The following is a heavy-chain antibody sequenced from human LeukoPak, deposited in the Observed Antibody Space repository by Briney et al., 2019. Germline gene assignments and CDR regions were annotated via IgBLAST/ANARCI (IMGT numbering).Heavy chain of an antibody. D-gene: IGHD6-13*01. CDR1: GFTFSSYS. CDR3: ARDSAGDAFDI. CDR2: ISSSSSYI. Sequence: GGSLRLSCAASGFTFSSYSMNWVRQAPGKGLEWVSSISSSSSYIYYADSMKGRFTISRDNAKNSLYLQMNSLRAEDTAVYYCARDSAGDAFDIWGQGTMVTVSS. V-gene: IGHV3-21*01. J-gene: IGHJ3*02.